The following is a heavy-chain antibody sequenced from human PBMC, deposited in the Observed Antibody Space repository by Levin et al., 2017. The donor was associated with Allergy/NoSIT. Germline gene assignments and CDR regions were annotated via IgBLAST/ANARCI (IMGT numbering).Heavy chain of an antibody. CDR1: GFTFSSYE. Sequence: PGGSLRLSCAASGFTFSSYEMNWVRRAPGKGLEWVSYISSTGSTIYSSDSVKGRFTISRDNAKNSLYLHMHSLRAADTAAYYFVRTLGNFWSGYNYFDYWGQGTLVTVSS. J-gene: IGHJ4*02. V-gene: IGHV3-48*03. CDR3: VRTLGNFWSGYNYFDY. CDR2: ISSTGSTI. D-gene: IGHD3-3*01.